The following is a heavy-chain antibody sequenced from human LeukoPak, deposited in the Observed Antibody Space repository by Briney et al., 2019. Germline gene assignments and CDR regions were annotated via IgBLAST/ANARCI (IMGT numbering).Heavy chain of an antibody. Sequence: KASETLSLTCTVSGGSISSGGYYWSWIRQHPGKGLEWIGYIYCSGSTYYNPSLKSRVTISVDTSKNQFSLKLSSVTAADTAVYYCARSGPYDSSGYYYRKTGYFDYWGQGTLVTVSS. V-gene: IGHV4-31*03. J-gene: IGHJ4*02. CDR2: IYCSGST. D-gene: IGHD3-22*01. CDR3: ARSGPYDSSGYYYRKTGYFDY. CDR1: GGSISSGGYY.